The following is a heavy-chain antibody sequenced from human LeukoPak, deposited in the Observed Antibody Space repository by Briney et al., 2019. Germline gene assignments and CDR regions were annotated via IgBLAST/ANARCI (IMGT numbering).Heavy chain of an antibody. CDR3: ARGPMRGWFDP. CDR2: IDHSGGT. Sequence: SETLSLTCTVSGDSISSSSYYWGWIRQPPGKGLEWIGEIDHSGGTNYNTSLKSRVTISVDTSKNQFFLSLSSVTAADTAVYYCARGPMRGWFDPWGQGTLVTVSS. V-gene: IGHV4-39*07. CDR1: GDSISSSSYY. D-gene: IGHD3-10*01. J-gene: IGHJ5*02.